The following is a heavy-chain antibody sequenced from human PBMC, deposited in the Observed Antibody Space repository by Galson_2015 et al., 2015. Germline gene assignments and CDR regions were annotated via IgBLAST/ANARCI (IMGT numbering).Heavy chain of an antibody. CDR2: ISNSGTTI. D-gene: IGHD3-16*01. J-gene: IGHJ3*02. CDR1: GFTFSNAW. Sequence: SLRLSCAASGFTFSNAWMSWVRQAPGKGPEWVSYISNSGTTIYYADSVEGRFTISRDNAKNSLYLQMNSLRVEDTAVYYCARVGHSYDYSSAFDMWGQGTVVTVSS. V-gene: IGHV3-11*01. CDR3: ARVGHSYDYSSAFDM.